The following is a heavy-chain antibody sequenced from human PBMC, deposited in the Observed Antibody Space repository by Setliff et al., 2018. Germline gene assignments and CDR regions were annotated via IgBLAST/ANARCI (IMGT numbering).Heavy chain of an antibody. CDR3: ARVPRFTDTRNAFDI. CDR1: GGSISSGGYY. D-gene: IGHD5-18*01. Sequence: SSETLSLTCTVSGGSISSGGYYWSWIRQHPGKGLEWIGYIYYSGNTYYNPSLKSRVTISVDTSKSQFSLKLSSVTAADTAVYYCARVPRFTDTRNAFDIWGQGTMVTVSS. CDR2: IYYSGNT. V-gene: IGHV4-31*03. J-gene: IGHJ3*02.